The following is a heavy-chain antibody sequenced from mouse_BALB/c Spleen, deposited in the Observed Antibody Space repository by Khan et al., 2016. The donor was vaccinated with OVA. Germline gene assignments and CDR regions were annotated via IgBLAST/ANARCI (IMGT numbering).Heavy chain of an antibody. CDR3: TREAYRYDEYYFDY. J-gene: IGHJ2*01. CDR1: GFTFSSYV. V-gene: IGHV5-6-5*01. D-gene: IGHD2-14*01. Sequence: EVQVVESGGGSVKPGGSLKLSCVVSGFTFSSYVMSWVRQTPEKRLEWVASISSGGSTYYPDRVKGRFTISRDNARNIVYLQMSSLSSEDMAMYFCTREAYRYDEYYFDYWGQGTTLTVSS. CDR2: ISSGGST.